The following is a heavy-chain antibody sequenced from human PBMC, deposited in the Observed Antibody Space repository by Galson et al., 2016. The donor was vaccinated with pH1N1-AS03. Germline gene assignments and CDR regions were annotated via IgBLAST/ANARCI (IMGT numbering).Heavy chain of an antibody. V-gene: IGHV3-74*01. CDR2: INEDGSTT. CDR3: ARDVGGPDDY. J-gene: IGHJ4*02. CDR1: GFTFTDYW. D-gene: IGHD4-23*01. Sequence: RLSCAASGFTFTDYWMHWVRQAPGKGLVWVSHINEDGSTTRYADSVKGRFTISRDNSESTLYLQMNSLGDDDTAVYYCARDVGGPDDYWGQGTLVTVSS.